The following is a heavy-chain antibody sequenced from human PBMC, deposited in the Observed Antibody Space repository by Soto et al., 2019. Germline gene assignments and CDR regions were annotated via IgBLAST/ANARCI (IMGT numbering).Heavy chain of an antibody. D-gene: IGHD2-2*01. J-gene: IGHJ4*02. CDR2: ISGSGGST. Sequence: GGSLRLSCAGSGFTFSSYAMSWVRQAPGKGLEWVSAISGSGGSTYYADSVKGRFTISSDNSKNTLYLQMNSLRPEDTAVYDCAKDMSHRKSKTSYIDYWGQGTLVTVSS. CDR1: GFTFSSYA. V-gene: IGHV3-23*01. CDR3: AKDMSHRKSKTSYIDY.